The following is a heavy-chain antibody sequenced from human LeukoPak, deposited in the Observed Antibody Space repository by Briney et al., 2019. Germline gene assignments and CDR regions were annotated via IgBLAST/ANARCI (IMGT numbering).Heavy chain of an antibody. V-gene: IGHV5-51*01. CDR2: IYPGDSDT. CDR3: ARQVDCSSTSCYASSPFYYFDY. D-gene: IGHD2-2*01. Sequence: GESLKISCKGSGYSFTSYWSGWVRQMPGKGLEWMGIIYPGDSDTRYSPSFQGQVTISADKSISTAYLQWSSLKASDTAMYYCARQVDCSSTSCYASSPFYYFDYWGQGTLVTVSS. J-gene: IGHJ4*02. CDR1: GYSFTSYW.